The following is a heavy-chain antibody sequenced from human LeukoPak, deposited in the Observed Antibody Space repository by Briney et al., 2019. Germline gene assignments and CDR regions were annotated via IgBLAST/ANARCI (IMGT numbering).Heavy chain of an antibody. CDR3: SRVGGSYRYFDY. J-gene: IGHJ4*02. CDR1: GFTVISNY. Sequence: GGSLRLSCAASGFTVISNYMSWVRQAPGKGLEWVSAVSTSGGSTYYADSVKGRFTISRDNSKNTLYLQMNSLRADDTAVYYCSRVGGSYRYFDYWGQGTLVTVSS. V-gene: IGHV3-53*01. CDR2: STSGGST. D-gene: IGHD1-26*01.